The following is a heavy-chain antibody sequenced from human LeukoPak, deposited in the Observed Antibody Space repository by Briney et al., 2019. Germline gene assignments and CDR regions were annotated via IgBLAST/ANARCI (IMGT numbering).Heavy chain of an antibody. V-gene: IGHV3-23*01. CDR1: EFIFTTSA. Sequence: GGSLRLSCEASEFIFTTSAFSWVRQAPGKGLEWVSFISSGGGSTYHSDSVRGRFTISRDNSNNTVSLYMHSLRAEDTAIYYCAKERRSSMDVWGNGTTVTVSS. CDR3: AKERRSSMDV. D-gene: IGHD6-6*01. J-gene: IGHJ6*03. CDR2: ISSGGGST.